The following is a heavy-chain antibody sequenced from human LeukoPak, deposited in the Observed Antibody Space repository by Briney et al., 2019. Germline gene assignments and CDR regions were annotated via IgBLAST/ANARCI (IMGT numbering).Heavy chain of an antibody. Sequence: GGSLRLSCAASGFTFDDYGMSWVRHAPGKGLEWVSGINWNGGSTGYADSVKGRFTISRDNAKNSLYLQMNSLRAEDTALYYCARVKGYDSSGYYGAFDIWGQGTMVTVSS. V-gene: IGHV3-20*04. J-gene: IGHJ3*02. CDR3: ARVKGYDSSGYYGAFDI. CDR1: GFTFDDYG. D-gene: IGHD3-22*01. CDR2: INWNGGST.